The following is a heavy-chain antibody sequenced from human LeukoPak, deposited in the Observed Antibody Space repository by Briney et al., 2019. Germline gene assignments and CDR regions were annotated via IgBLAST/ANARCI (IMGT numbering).Heavy chain of an antibody. J-gene: IGHJ5*02. CDR3: ARDINWALGYP. Sequence: PGGSLRLSCAASGFTFDDYGMSWVRQAPGKGLVWVSRITSDGSSTIYADSVKGRFTSSRDNAKNTLYLQMNSLRVEDTAVYYCARDINWALGYPWGQGTLVIVSS. D-gene: IGHD1-1*01. V-gene: IGHV3-74*01. CDR2: ITSDGSST. CDR1: GFTFDDYG.